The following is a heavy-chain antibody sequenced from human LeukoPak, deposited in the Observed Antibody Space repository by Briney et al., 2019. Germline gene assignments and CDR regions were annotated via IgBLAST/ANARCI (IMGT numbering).Heavy chain of an antibody. V-gene: IGHV3-74*01. J-gene: IGHJ4*02. CDR3: VRDGDDFNFDY. CDR2: VIRDGSFT. D-gene: IGHD5-24*01. Sequence: GGSLRLSCAASASTFKSYWMHWVRQAPGKGLERVSRVIRDGSFTNYADSVKGRFTISRDNAKSTLYLQMSSLRAEDTAVYFCVRDGDDFNFDYWGQGSLVTVSS. CDR1: ASTFKSYW.